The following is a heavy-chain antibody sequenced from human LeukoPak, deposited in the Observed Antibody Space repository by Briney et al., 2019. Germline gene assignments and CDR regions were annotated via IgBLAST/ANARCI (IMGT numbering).Heavy chain of an antibody. CDR3: TREGVYAPDPSSYHRDAFDI. CDR2: ISVCNGNT. Sequence: ASVKVSCKASGYTFTSHGITWVRQAPGQGLEWMGWISVCNGNTNYAQKVQARVTMTTDTSTSTAHMELSRLESGDTAVYYCTREGVYAPDPSSYHRDAFDIWGQGTVVIVSS. V-gene: IGHV1-18*01. D-gene: IGHD3-16*02. CDR1: GYTFTSHG. J-gene: IGHJ3*02.